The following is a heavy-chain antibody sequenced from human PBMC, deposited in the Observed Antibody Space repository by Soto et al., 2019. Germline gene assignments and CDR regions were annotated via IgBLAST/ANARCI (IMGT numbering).Heavy chain of an antibody. Sequence: SETLSLTCTVSGASVSTYYWSWIRQPPGKGLEWIGYIYYSGSTNYNPSLKSRVTISVDTSKNQFSLKLSSVTAADTAVYYCARRYYGSTGYAVDPWGQGTLVTVSS. CDR3: ARRYYGSTGYAVDP. V-gene: IGHV4-59*02. J-gene: IGHJ5*02. CDR1: GASVSTYY. CDR2: IYYSGST. D-gene: IGHD3-22*01.